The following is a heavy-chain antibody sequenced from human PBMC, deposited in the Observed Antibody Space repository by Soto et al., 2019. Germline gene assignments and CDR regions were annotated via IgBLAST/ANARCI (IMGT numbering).Heavy chain of an antibody. CDR2: ISGTGGST. CDR1: GFTFSNYA. Sequence: GGSLRLSCAASGFTFSNYAMSWVRQAPGKGLEWVSGISGTGGSTYYADSVKGRFTISRDKSNNTLYLQMSSLRAEDTALYYCAKEISGYGISGYDMDVWGKGTTVTVSS. V-gene: IGHV3-23*01. CDR3: AKEISGYGISGYDMDV. J-gene: IGHJ6*03. D-gene: IGHD2-15*01.